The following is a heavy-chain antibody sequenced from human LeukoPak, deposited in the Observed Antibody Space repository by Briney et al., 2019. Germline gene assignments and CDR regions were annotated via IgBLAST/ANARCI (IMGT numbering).Heavy chain of an antibody. CDR1: GFTFSKSW. CDR2: MNSDGSEK. D-gene: IGHD5-12*01. J-gene: IGHJ3*02. Sequence: GSLRLSCAASGFTFSKSWMNWVRQAPGKGLEWVASMNSDGSEKYSEDSVKGRFTISRDNAKSSVYLDMNSLRADDTAVYYCVTDSGYNTFDIWGQRTMVTVSS. CDR3: VTDSGYNTFDI. V-gene: IGHV3-7*01.